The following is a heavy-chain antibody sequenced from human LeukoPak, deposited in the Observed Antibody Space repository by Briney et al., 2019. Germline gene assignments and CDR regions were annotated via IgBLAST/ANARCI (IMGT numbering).Heavy chain of an antibody. D-gene: IGHD5-18*01. CDR2: AADSGST. CDR3: AGGYSYGSTYYYMDV. CDR1: GDSMSDYF. Sequence: PSETLSLTCTVSGDSMSDYFWTWIRQPPGKGLEWIGYAADSGSTNYNPSLKSRVTISVDSSTNHFSLRLTSVTAADTAVYYCAGGYSYGSTYYYMDVWGKGTTVTISS. V-gene: IGHV4-59*01. J-gene: IGHJ6*03.